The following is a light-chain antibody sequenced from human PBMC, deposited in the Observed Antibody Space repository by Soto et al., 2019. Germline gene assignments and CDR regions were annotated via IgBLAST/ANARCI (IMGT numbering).Light chain of an antibody. Sequence: QSVLTQPPSVSEAPGQRVTISCTGSSANIGAGYEAHWYQQVPGTPPKLLIYENNNRPSGIPDRCSGSESGTSASLAITGLQAEDEVEYDCQSYDSSLSSYVFGTGAKLTVL. J-gene: IGLJ1*01. CDR1: SANIGAGYE. V-gene: IGLV1-40*01. CDR2: ENN. CDR3: QSYDSSLSSYV.